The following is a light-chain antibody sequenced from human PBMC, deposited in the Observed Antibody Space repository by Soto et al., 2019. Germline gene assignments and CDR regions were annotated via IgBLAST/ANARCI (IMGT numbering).Light chain of an antibody. Sequence: DIQMTQSPSTLSASVGDRVTITCRARQSVSIWLAWYQQKPGKAPKVLIYKASTLESGVPSRFSGSGSGTEFTLTISSLQPEDSATYYCQQYNAYWTFGQGTKVEI. CDR2: KAS. J-gene: IGKJ1*01. V-gene: IGKV1-5*03. CDR1: QSVSIW. CDR3: QQYNAYWT.